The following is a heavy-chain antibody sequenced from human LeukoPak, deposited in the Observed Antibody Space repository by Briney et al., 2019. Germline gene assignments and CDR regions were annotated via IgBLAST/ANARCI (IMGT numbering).Heavy chain of an antibody. J-gene: IGHJ4*02. D-gene: IGHD3-3*01. V-gene: IGHV3-21*01. CDR3: AREKISFGWSGYRHDYFDY. CDR1: GFTFSSYS. CDR2: ISSSSSYI. Sequence: GGSLRLSCAASGFTFSSYSMVWVRQAPGKGLQWVSSISSSSSYIFYADSLKGRFTISRDNAKNSLYLQMNSLRAEDTAVYYCAREKISFGWSGYRHDYFDYWGQGILVTVSS.